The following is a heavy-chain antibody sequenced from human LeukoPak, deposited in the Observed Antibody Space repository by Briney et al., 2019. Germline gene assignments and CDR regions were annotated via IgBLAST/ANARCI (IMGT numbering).Heavy chain of an antibody. D-gene: IGHD3/OR15-3a*01. V-gene: IGHV3-33*01. J-gene: IGHJ5*02. CDR1: GFIFSSYG. Sequence: SGGSLRLSCAASGFIFSSYGMHWVRQAPGKGLEWVAVIWYDGSNKYYADSVKGRFTISRDNSKNTLYLQMNSLRAEDTAVHYCARDYDFWGNNWFDPWGQGTLVTVSS. CDR2: IWYDGSNK. CDR3: ARDYDFWGNNWFDP.